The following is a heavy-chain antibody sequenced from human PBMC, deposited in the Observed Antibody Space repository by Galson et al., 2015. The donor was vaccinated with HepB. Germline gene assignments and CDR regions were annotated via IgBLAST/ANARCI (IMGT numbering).Heavy chain of an antibody. J-gene: IGHJ4*02. V-gene: IGHV3-11*04. D-gene: IGHD3-22*01. Sequence: SLRLSCAASGFTFSDYHMNWIRQAPGKGLEWVSYISSSSSTIYYADSVKGRFTISRDNARNSLYLQMNSLRAEDTAVYYCARGGYYDSSGSKGDYWGQGTLVTVSS. CDR1: GFTFSDYH. CDR3: ARGGYYDSSGSKGDY. CDR2: ISSSSSTI.